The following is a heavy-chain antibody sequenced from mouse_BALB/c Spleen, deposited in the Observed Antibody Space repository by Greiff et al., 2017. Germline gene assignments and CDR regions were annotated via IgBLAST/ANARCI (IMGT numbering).Heavy chain of an antibody. Sequence: QVQLKESGPGLVAPSQSLSITCTVSGFSLTSYGVHWVRQPPGKGLEWLGVIWAGGSTNYNSALMSRLSISKDNSKSQVFLKMNSLQTDDTAMYYCAREPGAIYYIVYYYAMDASGEGTSVTVSS. J-gene: IGHJ4*01. CDR1: GFSLTSYG. D-gene: IGHD2-12*01. CDR2: IWAGGST. CDR3: AREPGAIYYIVYYYAMDA. V-gene: IGHV2-9*02.